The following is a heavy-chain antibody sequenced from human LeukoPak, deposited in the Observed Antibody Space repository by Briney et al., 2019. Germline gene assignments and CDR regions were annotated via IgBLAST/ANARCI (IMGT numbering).Heavy chain of an antibody. D-gene: IGHD1-26*01. J-gene: IGHJ4*02. CDR2: INHSGST. V-gene: IGHV4-34*01. CDR1: GCSISSYY. CDR3: ARGRREPRLDY. Sequence: PSETLSLTCNVSGCSISSYYWSWFRQPPGKGLEWIGEINHSGSTNYNPTPKRRVTISVDTSKNQFSLKLSSVTAADTAVYYCARGRREPRLDYWGQGTLVTVSS.